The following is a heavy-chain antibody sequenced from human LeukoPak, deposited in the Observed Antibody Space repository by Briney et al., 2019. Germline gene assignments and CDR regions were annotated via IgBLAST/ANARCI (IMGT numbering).Heavy chain of an antibody. CDR2: VYYSGNT. CDR3: ARANIVGATGDAFDI. CDR1: GGSISSSNYY. Sequence: SETLSLTCTVSGGSISSSNYYWGWIRQPPGKGLECIGSVYYSGNTYYNPSLKSRVTISVDTSKNQFSLKLSSVTAADTAVYYCARANIVGATGDAFDIWGQGTMVTVSS. D-gene: IGHD1-26*01. V-gene: IGHV4-39*07. J-gene: IGHJ3*02.